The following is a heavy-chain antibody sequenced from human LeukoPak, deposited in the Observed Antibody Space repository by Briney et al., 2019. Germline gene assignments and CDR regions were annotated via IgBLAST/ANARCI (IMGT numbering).Heavy chain of an antibody. D-gene: IGHD5-12*01. CDR3: ASESRERSGYVLWWAFDY. J-gene: IGHJ4*02. CDR1: GFTFSSYA. CDR2: ISYDGSNK. Sequence: GGSLRLSCAASGFTFSSYAMHWVRQAPGKGLEWVAVISYDGSNKYYADSVKGRFTISRDNSKNTLYLQMNSLRAEDTAVYYCASESRERSGYVLWWAFDYWGQGTLVTVSS. V-gene: IGHV3-30-3*01.